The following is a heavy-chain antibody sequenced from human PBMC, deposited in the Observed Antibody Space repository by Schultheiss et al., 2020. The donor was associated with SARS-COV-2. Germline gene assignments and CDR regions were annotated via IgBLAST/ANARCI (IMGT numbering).Heavy chain of an antibody. V-gene: IGHV4-31*03. CDR3: ARARLYDFWSGYYQAWFDP. J-gene: IGHJ5*02. CDR2: IYYSGST. Sequence: SQTLSLTCTVSGGSISSGGYYWSWIRQHPGKGLEWIGYIYYSGSTYYNPSLKSRVTISVDTSKNQFSLKLSSVTAADTAVYYCARARLYDFWSGYYQAWFDPWGQGTLVTVSS. D-gene: IGHD3-3*01. CDR1: GGSISSGGYY.